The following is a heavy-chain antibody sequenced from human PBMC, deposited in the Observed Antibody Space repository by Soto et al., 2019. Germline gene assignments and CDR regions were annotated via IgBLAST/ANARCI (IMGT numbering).Heavy chain of an antibody. CDR2: IHYSGST. J-gene: IGHJ4*02. Sequence: QVQLQESGPGLVKPSQTLSLTCTVSGGSIISDDYYWSWIRQPPGKGLEWIGHIHYSGSTYYNPSPXSXFIISVDTSKNQFSLKLSSVTAADTAVYYCAGRSDCWGQGTPVTVSS. V-gene: IGHV4-30-4*01. CDR3: AGRSDC. CDR1: GGSIISDDYY.